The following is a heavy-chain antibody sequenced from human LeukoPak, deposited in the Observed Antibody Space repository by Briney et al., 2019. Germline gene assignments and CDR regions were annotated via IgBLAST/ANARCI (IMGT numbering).Heavy chain of an antibody. CDR3: ARDLSGTYIISNAFDI. V-gene: IGHV3-11*04. D-gene: IGHD1-26*01. J-gene: IGHJ3*02. Sequence: PGGSLRLSCAASGFSFSDYYMSWFRQAPGKGLEWISYSSGSGSTISYADSVNGRFIISRDNAKNSLYLQMNSLRAEDTAMYYCARDLSGTYIISNAFDIWGQGTTVTVS. CDR2: SSGSGSTI. CDR1: GFSFSDYY.